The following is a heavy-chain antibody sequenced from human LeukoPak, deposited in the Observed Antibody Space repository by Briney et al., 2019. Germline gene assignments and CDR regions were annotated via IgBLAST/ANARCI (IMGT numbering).Heavy chain of an antibody. Sequence: GGSLRLSCAASGFTFGSYAMHWVRQAPGKGLEWVTVLSFDGDKKYYADSVKGRFIISRDNSKNTLYLQMNSLRAEDTAVYYCARDRSIAAAGISFFIGTDYWGQGTLVTVSS. CDR2: LSFDGDKK. D-gene: IGHD6-13*01. V-gene: IGHV3-30-3*01. J-gene: IGHJ4*02. CDR1: GFTFGSYA. CDR3: ARDRSIAAAGISFFIGTDY.